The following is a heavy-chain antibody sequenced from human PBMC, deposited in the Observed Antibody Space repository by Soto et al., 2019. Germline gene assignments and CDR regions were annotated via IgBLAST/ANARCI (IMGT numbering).Heavy chain of an antibody. D-gene: IGHD4-4*01. CDR2: IKSKTDGGTT. CDR1: GFTFSNAW. CDR3: TTGPFDYSSPRNYYYYYGMDV. Sequence: PGGSLRLSCAASGFTFSNAWMNWVRQAPGKGLEWVGRIKSKTDGGTTDYAAPVKGRFTISRDDSKNTLYLQMNSLKTEDTAVYYCTTGPFDYSSPRNYYYYYGMDVWGQGTTVTVSS. J-gene: IGHJ6*02. V-gene: IGHV3-15*07.